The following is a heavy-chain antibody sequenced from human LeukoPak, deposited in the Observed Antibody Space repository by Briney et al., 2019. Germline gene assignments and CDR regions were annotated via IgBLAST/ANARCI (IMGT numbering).Heavy chain of an antibody. CDR2: ISYDGANK. D-gene: IGHD3-22*01. CDR3: ARSPGGYYYGWLDP. V-gene: IGHV3-30-3*01. Sequence: GRSLRLSCTASGFTFSNYAMHWVSQDPGKGLEWVALISYDGANKDYADSVKGRFTIYRDNSKNTLYLQMNSLRPNDTAVYYCARSPGGYYYGWLDPWGQGTLVTVSS. CDR1: GFTFSNYA. J-gene: IGHJ5*02.